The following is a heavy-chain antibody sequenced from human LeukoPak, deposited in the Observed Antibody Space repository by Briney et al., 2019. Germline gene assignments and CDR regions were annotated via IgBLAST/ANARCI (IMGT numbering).Heavy chain of an antibody. Sequence: GGSLRLSCAASGFTFSSYGMHWVRQAPGKGLEWVAILWYDGNNKYYADSVKGRFTISRDNSKNTLYLQMSSLRAEDTAVYYCARGGYSDILTGYSHFDYWGQGTLVTVSS. D-gene: IGHD3-9*01. J-gene: IGHJ4*02. CDR2: LWYDGNNK. CDR3: ARGGYSDILTGYSHFDY. V-gene: IGHV3-33*01. CDR1: GFTFSSYG.